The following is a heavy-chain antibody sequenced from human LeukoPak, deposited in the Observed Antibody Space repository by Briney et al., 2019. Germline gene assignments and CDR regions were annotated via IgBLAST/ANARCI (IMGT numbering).Heavy chain of an antibody. CDR3: ARGAYGGRPYDY. CDR2: ISSSSSYI. V-gene: IGHV3-21*01. D-gene: IGHD4-17*01. Sequence: GGSLRLSCAASGFTFSSYSMNWVRQAPGKGLEWVSSISSSSSYIYYADSVKGRFTISRDNAKNSLYLQMNSLRAEDTAVYYCARGAYGGRPYDYWGQGTLVTVSS. CDR1: GFTFSSYS. J-gene: IGHJ4*02.